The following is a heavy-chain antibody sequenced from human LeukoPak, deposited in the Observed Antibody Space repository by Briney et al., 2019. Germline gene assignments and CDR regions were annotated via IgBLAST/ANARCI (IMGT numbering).Heavy chain of an antibody. D-gene: IGHD2-2*01. V-gene: IGHV3-21*01. Sequence: GGSLRLSCAASGFTFSSYSTNWVRQAPGKGLEWVSSISSSSSYIYYADSVKGRFTISRDNAKNSLYLQMNSLRAEDTAVYYCARVGYRSSTSCYGDDYWGQGTLVTVSS. CDR2: ISSSSSYI. CDR1: GFTFSSYS. CDR3: ARVGYRSSTSCYGDDY. J-gene: IGHJ4*02.